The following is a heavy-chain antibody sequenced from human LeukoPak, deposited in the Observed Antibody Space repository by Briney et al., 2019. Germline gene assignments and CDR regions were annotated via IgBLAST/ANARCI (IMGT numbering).Heavy chain of an antibody. Sequence: SETLSLTCTVSGGSISSSSYYWGWIRQPPGKGLEWIGSIYYSGSTYYNPSLKSRVTISVDTSKNQFSLKLSSVTAADTAVYYCAVGSSWHSLLFDYWGQGTLVTVSS. V-gene: IGHV4-39*07. J-gene: IGHJ4*02. D-gene: IGHD6-13*01. CDR1: GGSISSSSYY. CDR3: AVGSSWHSLLFDY. CDR2: IYYSGST.